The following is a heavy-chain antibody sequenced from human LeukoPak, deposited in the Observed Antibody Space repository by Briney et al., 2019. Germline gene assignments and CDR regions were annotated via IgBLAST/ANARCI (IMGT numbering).Heavy chain of an antibody. CDR1: GDSISPYY. D-gene: IGHD3-16*01. CDR2: VYYRGNT. J-gene: IGHJ4*02. Sequence: SETLSLTCTVSGDSISPYYWSWIRQPPGKGLEWIGFVYYRGNTNYNPSLKSRVTISVDTPKNQFSLKLNSVTAADTAVYYCTRDGVSWILDYWGQGTLVTVSS. V-gene: IGHV4-59*01. CDR3: TRDGVSWILDY.